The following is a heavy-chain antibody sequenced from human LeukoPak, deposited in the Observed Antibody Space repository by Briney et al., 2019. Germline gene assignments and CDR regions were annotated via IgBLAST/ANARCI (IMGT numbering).Heavy chain of an antibody. CDR1: GLTLRNYW. D-gene: IGHD4-11*01. J-gene: IGHJ4*02. Sequence: GGSLRLSCAASGLTLRNYWMARVRQAPGKGLERVANINGDGSVTDYVDSVKGRFTISRDNARNSMYLQMNSLSAEDTAVYYCATQDYSNFDYWGRGILVSVSS. CDR3: ATQDYSNFDY. V-gene: IGHV3-7*01. CDR2: INGDGSVT.